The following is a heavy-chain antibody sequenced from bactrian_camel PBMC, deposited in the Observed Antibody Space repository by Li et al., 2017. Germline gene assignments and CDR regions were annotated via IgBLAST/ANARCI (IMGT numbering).Heavy chain of an antibody. CDR2: IHTGDGRP. Sequence: HVQLVESGGGSVQAGGSLRLSCAASGDTESNKCVAWFRQVPGEDREAVAIIHTGDGRPYIAESVKGRFSISRDNAKNTVYLGMNSLKLEDSNMYYCAAEIRTSSEYNTLAYWYTYWGPGTQVTV. CDR3: AAEIRTSSEYNTLAYWYTY. CDR1: GDTESNKC. V-gene: IGHV3-3*01. J-gene: IGHJ4*01. D-gene: IGHD1*01.